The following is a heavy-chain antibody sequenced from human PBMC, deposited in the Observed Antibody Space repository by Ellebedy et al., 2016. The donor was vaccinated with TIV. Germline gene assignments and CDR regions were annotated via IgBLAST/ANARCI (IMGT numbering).Heavy chain of an antibody. Sequence: GESLKISCAASGFTFSSFALAWVRQAPGKGLEWVSSISGIGGETYYTDSVKGRFTASRDNSKNTLYLQMDSLRAEDTAVYYCAKDARIFFDGAGSHGALEYWGQGTLVTVSS. D-gene: IGHD4/OR15-4a*01. V-gene: IGHV3-23*01. CDR3: AKDARIFFDGAGSHGALEY. J-gene: IGHJ4*02. CDR2: ISGIGGET. CDR1: GFTFSSFA.